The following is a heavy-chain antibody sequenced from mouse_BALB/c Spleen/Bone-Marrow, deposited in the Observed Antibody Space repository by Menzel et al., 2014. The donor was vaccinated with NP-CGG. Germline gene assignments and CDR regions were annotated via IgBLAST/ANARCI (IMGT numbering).Heavy chain of an antibody. J-gene: IGHJ2*01. CDR1: GFTFTDYY. D-gene: IGHD1-1*01. CDR2: IRNRPNGYTT. Sequence: EVKLQESGGGLVQPGGSLRLSCATSGFTFTDYYMSWVRQPPGKALEWLGFIRNRPNGYTTEYSASVKGRFTISRDNSQSILYLQTNALRVEDSATYYCTRDMGLLRFDYWGQGTTLTVSS. V-gene: IGHV7-3*02. CDR3: TRDMGLLRFDY.